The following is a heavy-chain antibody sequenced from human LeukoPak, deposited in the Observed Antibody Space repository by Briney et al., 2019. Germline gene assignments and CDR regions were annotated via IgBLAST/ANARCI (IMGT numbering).Heavy chain of an antibody. D-gene: IGHD1-26*01. CDR1: GFTVSSNH. CDR2: IYSGGST. J-gene: IGHJ4*02. CDR3: SRGSLGDGSLLIDY. V-gene: IGHV3-66*01. Sequence: GGSLTLSCAASGFTVSSNHMSWVRQAPGKGLEWDSVIYSGGSTSYADSVKGRFTISRDNSKNTLNLQMKSLRAETTAVYTWSRGSLGDGSLLIDYWGQGTLVTVSS.